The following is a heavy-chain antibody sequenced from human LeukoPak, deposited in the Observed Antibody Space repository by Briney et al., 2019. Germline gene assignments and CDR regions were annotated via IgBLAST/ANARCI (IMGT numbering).Heavy chain of an antibody. J-gene: IGHJ6*03. CDR2: ISAYNGNT. D-gene: IGHD3-3*01. CDR1: GYTFTSYD. CDR3: ARDRNYDFWSGYYNLYYYYMDV. V-gene: IGHV1-18*01. Sequence: ASVKVSCKASGYTFTSYDINWVRQATGQGLEWMGWISAYNGNTNYAQKLQGRVTMTTDTSTSTAYMELRSLRSDDTAVYYCARDRNYDFWSGYYNLYYYYMDVWGKGTTVTVSS.